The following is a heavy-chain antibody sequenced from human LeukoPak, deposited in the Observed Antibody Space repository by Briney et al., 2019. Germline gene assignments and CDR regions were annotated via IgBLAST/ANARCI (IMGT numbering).Heavy chain of an antibody. D-gene: IGHD2-15*01. J-gene: IGHJ4*02. CDR2: INHSGST. V-gene: IGHV4-34*01. Sequence: KPSETLSLTCAVYGGSFSGYYWSWIRQPPGKGLEWIGEINHSGSTYSNPSLKSRVTISVDTSKNQFSLELSSVTAADTAVYFCARQWYYWGQGTLVTVSS. CDR3: ARQWYY. CDR1: GGSFSGYY.